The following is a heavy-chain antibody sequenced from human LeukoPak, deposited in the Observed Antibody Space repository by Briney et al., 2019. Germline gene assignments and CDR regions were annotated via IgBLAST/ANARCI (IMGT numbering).Heavy chain of an antibody. J-gene: IGHJ4*02. CDR1: GYSINNGYY. Sequence: SETLSLTCTVSGYSINNGYYWGWIRQPPGKGLEWIGSIYHSGSTYYKPSLKSRVTISVDTSKNQFSLNLNSVTAADTAVYYCARRPPSYSDNSGTYYLGGFDYWGQGTLVTVSS. CDR2: IYHSGST. D-gene: IGHD3-10*01. CDR3: ARRPPSYSDNSGTYYLGGFDY. V-gene: IGHV4-38-2*02.